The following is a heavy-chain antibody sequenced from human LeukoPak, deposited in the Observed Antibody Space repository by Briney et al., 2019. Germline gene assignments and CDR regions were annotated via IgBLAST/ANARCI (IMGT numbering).Heavy chain of an antibody. CDR3: ARGPEGAKDAFDI. V-gene: IGHV1-2*02. Sequence: ASVKVSCKASGYTFTGYYMHWVRQAPGQGLEWMGWINPNSGGTNYAQKFQGRVTVTRDTSISTAYMELSRLRSDDTAVYYCARGPEGAKDAFDIWGQGTMVTVSS. J-gene: IGHJ3*02. D-gene: IGHD1-26*01. CDR2: INPNSGGT. CDR1: GYTFTGYY.